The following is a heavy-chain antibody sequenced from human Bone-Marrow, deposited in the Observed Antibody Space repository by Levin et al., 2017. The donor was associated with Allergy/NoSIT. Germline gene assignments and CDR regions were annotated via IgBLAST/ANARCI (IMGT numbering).Heavy chain of an antibody. CDR2: ISGDGTRT. CDR1: GFTLSSHW. D-gene: IGHD3-10*01. V-gene: IGHV3-74*01. J-gene: IGHJ4*02. CDR3: TRRARAVWFGDDDYFDH. Sequence: GGSLRLSCAASGFTLSSHWMHWVRQAPGKGLVWVSRISGDGTRTSYADSVRGRFTISRDNAKSTLYLQINSLRVEDTAVYYCTRRARAVWFGDDDYFDHWGQGIRVSVSS.